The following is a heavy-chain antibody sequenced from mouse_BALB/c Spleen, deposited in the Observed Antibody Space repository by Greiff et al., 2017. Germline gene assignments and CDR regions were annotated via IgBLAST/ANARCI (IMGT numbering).Heavy chain of an antibody. V-gene: IGHV5-6-5*01. Sequence: EVMLVESGGGLVKPGGSLKLSCAASGFTFSSYAMSWVRQTPEKRLEWVASISSGGSTYYPDSVKGRFTISRDNARNILYLQMSSLRSEDTAMYYCARERNYDYDYFDYWGQGTTLTVSS. D-gene: IGHD2-4*01. CDR1: GFTFSSYA. CDR2: ISSGGST. CDR3: ARERNYDYDYFDY. J-gene: IGHJ2*01.